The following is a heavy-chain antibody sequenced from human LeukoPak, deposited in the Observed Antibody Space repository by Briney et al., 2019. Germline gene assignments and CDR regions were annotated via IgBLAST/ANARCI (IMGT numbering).Heavy chain of an antibody. V-gene: IGHV4-39*07. D-gene: IGHD3-3*01. J-gene: IGHJ4*02. CDR1: GGSISSSGYY. CDR3: ARGSLWYYDFWSGYYFDY. Sequence: SETLSLTCTISGGSISSSGYYWSWIRQPPGKGLEWIGEINHSGSTNYNPSLKSRVTISVDTSKNQFSLKLSSVTAADTAVYYCARGSLWYYDFWSGYYFDYWGQGTLVTVSS. CDR2: INHSGST.